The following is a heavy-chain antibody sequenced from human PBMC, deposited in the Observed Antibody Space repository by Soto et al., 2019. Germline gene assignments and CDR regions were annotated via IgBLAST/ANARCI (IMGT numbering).Heavy chain of an antibody. CDR2: LVPFFGKS. Sequence: QVQLAQSGAEVRKPGSSVKVSCKASGDTFIISAITWVRQAPGQGLEWVGGLVPFFGKSKYGPKFEGRVTFTADESTRTASMELSHLTSDDTAVYYCARDLGGAAPVDYWGQGNLVTVSS. J-gene: IGHJ4*02. D-gene: IGHD6-6*01. V-gene: IGHV1-69*01. CDR3: ARDLGGAAPVDY. CDR1: GDTFIISA.